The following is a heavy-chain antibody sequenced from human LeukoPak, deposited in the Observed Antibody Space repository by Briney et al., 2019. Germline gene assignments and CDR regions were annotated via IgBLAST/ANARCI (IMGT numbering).Heavy chain of an antibody. V-gene: IGHV3-53*01. J-gene: IGHJ6*02. CDR1: GFSVSNNY. Sequence: TGGSLRLSCAVSGFSVSNNYMNWVRQAPGKGLEWVSLIYSRGGTSYADSVKGRFTISRDNAKNSLYLQMSNLRAEDTAVYFCARGGGLDVWGQGATVTVSS. D-gene: IGHD3-16*01. CDR2: IYSRGGT. CDR3: ARGGGLDV.